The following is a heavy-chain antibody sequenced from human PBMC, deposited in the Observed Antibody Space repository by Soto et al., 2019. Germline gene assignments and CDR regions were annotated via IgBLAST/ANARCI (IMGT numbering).Heavy chain of an antibody. CDR3: ARSLWFGQLH. J-gene: IGHJ4*02. CDR2: IYWDNDK. V-gene: IGHV2-5*02. Sequence: QITLKESGPTLVKPTQTLTLTCSFSGFSLSTTGVGVGWIRQSPGKALEWLAIIYWDNDKRYSPSLKSRVTVAKVTSKNLVVLTVSNMDTVDTVTYYCARSLWFGQLHWGQGALVSVSS. D-gene: IGHD3-10*01. CDR1: GFSLSTTGVG.